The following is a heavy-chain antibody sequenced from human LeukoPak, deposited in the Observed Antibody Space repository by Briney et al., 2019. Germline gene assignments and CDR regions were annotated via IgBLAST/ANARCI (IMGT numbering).Heavy chain of an antibody. Sequence: ASVKVPCKASGYTFTSYGISWVRQAPGQGLEWMGWISAYNGNTNYAQKLQGRVTMTTDTSTSTAYMELRSLRSDDTAVYYCARGSWYYDFWSGYNWFDPWGQGTLVTVSS. J-gene: IGHJ5*02. CDR3: ARGSWYYDFWSGYNWFDP. CDR1: GYTFTSYG. V-gene: IGHV1-18*01. D-gene: IGHD3-3*01. CDR2: ISAYNGNT.